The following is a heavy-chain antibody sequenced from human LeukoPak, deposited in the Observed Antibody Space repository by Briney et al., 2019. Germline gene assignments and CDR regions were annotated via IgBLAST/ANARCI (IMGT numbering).Heavy chain of an antibody. CDR2: ISWNSGSI. CDR1: GFTFDDYA. D-gene: IGHD4-23*01. CDR3: ASYGGNLRRIGGKTYNAFDI. Sequence: GGSLRLSCAASGFTFDDYAMHWARQAPGKGLEWVSGISWNSGSIGYADSVKGRFTISRDNAKNSLYLQMNSLRAEDTAVYYCASYGGNLRRIGGKTYNAFDIWGQGTMVTVSS. V-gene: IGHV3-9*01. J-gene: IGHJ3*02.